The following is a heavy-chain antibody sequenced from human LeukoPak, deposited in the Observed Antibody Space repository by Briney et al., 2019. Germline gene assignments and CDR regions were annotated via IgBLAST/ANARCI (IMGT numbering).Heavy chain of an antibody. D-gene: IGHD3-16*02. V-gene: IGHV3-23*01. J-gene: IGHJ4*02. Sequence: GGSLRLSCAASGFTFGTFAMSWVRQAPGKGLEWVPGISGSGCGTYFADSVKGRFTISRDNSKNTLYLQMNSLRAEDTAVFYCARANYAYVWGTYRYTHIDYWGQGTPVTVSS. CDR2: ISGSGCGT. CDR1: GFTFGTFA. CDR3: ARANYAYVWGTYRYTHIDY.